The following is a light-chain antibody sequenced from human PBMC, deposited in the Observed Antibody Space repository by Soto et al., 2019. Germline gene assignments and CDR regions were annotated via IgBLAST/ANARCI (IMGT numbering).Light chain of an antibody. Sequence: QSVLTQPPSASGSPGQSVTISCTGTSSDVGGDNYVSLYQQHPGKAPKLMIYEVSKRPSGLPDRFSGSKSGNTASLTVSGLQAEDEAVYYCSSCAGSNGVFGTGTKATVL. CDR2: EVS. V-gene: IGLV2-8*01. J-gene: IGLJ1*01. CDR3: SSCAGSNGV. CDR1: SSDVGGDNY.